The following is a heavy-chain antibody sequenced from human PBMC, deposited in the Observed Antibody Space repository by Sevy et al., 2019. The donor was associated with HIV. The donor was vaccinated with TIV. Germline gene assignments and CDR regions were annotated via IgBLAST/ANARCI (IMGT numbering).Heavy chain of an antibody. CDR3: ARSVLAVAGSYGMDV. J-gene: IGHJ6*02. CDR1: GFAFSNYV. Sequence: GGSLRLSCAASGFAFSNYVMHWVSQAPGKGLESVTFIASYGNDEDYADSVKGRFTISRDNSKNTLYLQMNSLRPEDTAVYYCARSVLAVAGSYGMDVWGQGTTVTVSS. CDR2: IASYGNDE. V-gene: IGHV3-30*04. D-gene: IGHD6-19*01.